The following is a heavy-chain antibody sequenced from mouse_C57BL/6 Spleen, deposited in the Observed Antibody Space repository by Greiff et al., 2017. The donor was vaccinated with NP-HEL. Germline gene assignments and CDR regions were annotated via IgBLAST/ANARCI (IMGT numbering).Heavy chain of an antibody. CDR2: IYPGAGDT. CDR1: GYAFSSSW. Sequence: QVQLQQSGPELVKPGASVKISCKASGYAFSSSWMNWVKQRPGKGLEWIGRIYPGAGDTNYNGKFKGKATLTADKSSSTAYMQLSSLTSEDSAVYFCAIVGSSGYPYAMDYWGQGTSVTVSS. V-gene: IGHV1-82*01. J-gene: IGHJ4*01. D-gene: IGHD3-2*02. CDR3: AIVGSSGYPYAMDY.